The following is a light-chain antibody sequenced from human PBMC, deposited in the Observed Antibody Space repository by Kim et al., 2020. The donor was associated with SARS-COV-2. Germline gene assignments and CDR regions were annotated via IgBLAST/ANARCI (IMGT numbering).Light chain of an antibody. CDR1: NLGGKY. Sequence: SLSPGRKARITCSGDNLGGKYVSWYQQEPGQSPLLIIYQDNKRPSGIPERFSGSNSGNTATLTISETQAMDEADYYCQAWDSSTYVFGTGTKVTVL. CDR3: QAWDSSTYV. J-gene: IGLJ1*01. V-gene: IGLV3-1*01. CDR2: QDN.